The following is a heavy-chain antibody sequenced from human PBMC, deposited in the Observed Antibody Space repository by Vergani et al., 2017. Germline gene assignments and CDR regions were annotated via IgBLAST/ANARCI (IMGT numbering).Heavy chain of an antibody. V-gene: IGHV4-39*01. D-gene: IGHD6-13*01. Sequence: QLQLQESGPGLVKPSETLSLTCTVSGGSVSSSNYYWGWIRQPPGKGLEWIGSIYYSGSTYYDPSLKTRVTISVDTSKNQFSLKLSSVTAADTAVYYCARRDRYSSXWYSWGQGTLVTVSS. CDR2: IYYSGST. J-gene: IGHJ4*02. CDR1: GGSVSSSNYY. CDR3: ARRDRYSSXWYS.